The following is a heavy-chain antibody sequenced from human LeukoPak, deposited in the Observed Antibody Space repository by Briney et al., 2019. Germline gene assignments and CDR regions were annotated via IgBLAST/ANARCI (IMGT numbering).Heavy chain of an antibody. CDR2: GKSHGTAT. J-gene: IGHJ4*02. CDR3: VRKFATGD. CDR1: GFTFSSHL. Sequence: GGSLRLSCAASGFTFSSHLMHWVRQAQGTGLVWVSSGKSHGTATNYADSVKGRFTISRDNAKNTLYLQMNSLRVEDTAVYYCVRKFATGDWGQGTLVTVSS. V-gene: IGHV3-74*01. D-gene: IGHD1-14*01.